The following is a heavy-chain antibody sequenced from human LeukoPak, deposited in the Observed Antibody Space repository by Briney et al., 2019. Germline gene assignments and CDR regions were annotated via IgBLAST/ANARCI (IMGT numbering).Heavy chain of an antibody. J-gene: IGHJ6*02. CDR3: TYYRRDPRGFYYGMDV. CDR2: IRDKASNYAT. D-gene: IGHD1-26*01. Sequence: GGSLRLSCAASGFTFSDSDMHWVRQTSGKGLEWVGRIRDKASNYATAYAAPVKGRFTISRDDSKNTACLQMNSLKTEDTAIYYCTYYRRDPRGFYYGMDVWGQGTTVTVSS. V-gene: IGHV3-73*01. CDR1: GFTFSDSD.